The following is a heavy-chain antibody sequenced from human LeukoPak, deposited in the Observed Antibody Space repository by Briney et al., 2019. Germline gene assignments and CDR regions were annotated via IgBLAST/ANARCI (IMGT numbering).Heavy chain of an antibody. V-gene: IGHV1-2*02. CDR3: ARDLRLFDY. D-gene: IGHD3-16*01. J-gene: IGHJ4*02. Sequence: ALVKVSCKTSWYPFTSYYMNWLRPAPGQGLEWMGWINFSGGTEYADKFRDRVTLTRDTSVATAYLELTSLTSDDTAVYYCARDLRLFDYWGQGTLVTVSS. CDR1: WYPFTSYY. CDR2: INFSGGT.